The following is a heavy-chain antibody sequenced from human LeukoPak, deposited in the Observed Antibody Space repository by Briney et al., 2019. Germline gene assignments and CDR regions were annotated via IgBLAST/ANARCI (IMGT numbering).Heavy chain of an antibody. CDR2: IYYSEST. D-gene: IGHD1-1*01. CDR3: ARATTGTTNWFDP. J-gene: IGHJ5*02. V-gene: IGHV4-59*01. Sequence: SETLSLTCTVSGGSLSSYYWSCIRQPPGKRLAWIEYIYYSESTNYNPSLKSRVTISVDTSKNQYSLKLSSVTAADTAVYYCARATTGTTNWFDPWGQGTLVTVSS. CDR1: GGSLSSYY.